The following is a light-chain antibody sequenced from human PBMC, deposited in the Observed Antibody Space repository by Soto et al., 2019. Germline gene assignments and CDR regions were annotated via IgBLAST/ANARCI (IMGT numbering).Light chain of an antibody. CDR3: QQPSNWPLP. CDR1: QSVSSH. CDR2: DAS. Sequence: TLSPATLSLSKGERATLSCRASQSVSSHLAWYQQKPGQAPRLLIYDASNRATGIPAGFSGSGSGTDFTLTISILEPEDFAVYYCQQPSNWPLPFGQGTKVDIK. J-gene: IGKJ1*01. V-gene: IGKV3-11*01.